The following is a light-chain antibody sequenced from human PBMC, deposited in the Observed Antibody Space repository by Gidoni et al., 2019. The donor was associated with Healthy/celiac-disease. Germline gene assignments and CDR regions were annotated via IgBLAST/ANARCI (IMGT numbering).Light chain of an antibody. CDR2: LGS. Sequence: DIVMTQSPLSLPVTPDEPTSISCRSSQSRLNSNGYNYLYWYLQKPGQSPQLLIYLGSNRASGVPDRFSGSGSGTDFTLKISRVEAEDVGVYYCMQALQTPRTFGQGTKLEIK. V-gene: IGKV2-28*01. CDR3: MQALQTPRT. J-gene: IGKJ2*01. CDR1: QSRLNSNGYNY.